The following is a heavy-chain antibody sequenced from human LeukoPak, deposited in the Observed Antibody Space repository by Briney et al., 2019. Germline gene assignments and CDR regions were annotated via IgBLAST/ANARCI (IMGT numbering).Heavy chain of an antibody. CDR2: IYYSGST. CDR3: ARVKNWFDP. Sequence: SETLSLTCTVSGYSISSGYYWSWIRQPPGKGLEWIGYIYYSGSTNYNPSLKSRVTISVDTSKNQFSLKLSSVTAADTAVYYCARVKNWFDPWGQGTLVTVSS. CDR1: GYSISSGYY. D-gene: IGHD4-23*01. V-gene: IGHV4-61*01. J-gene: IGHJ5*02.